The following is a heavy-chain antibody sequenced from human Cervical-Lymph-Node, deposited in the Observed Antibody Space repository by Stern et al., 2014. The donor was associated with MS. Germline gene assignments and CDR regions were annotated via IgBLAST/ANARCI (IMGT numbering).Heavy chain of an antibody. CDR3: ARDYSRGYSRESHHTGIDV. D-gene: IGHD5-18*01. Sequence: QVQLVESGGGVVQPGRSLRLSCAASGFSFNTYGMHWVRQAPGKGLEWVALIWYDGSNKYYVESVKGRFTISRDNSENTLYLQMSSLRDEDTAMYYCARDYSRGYSRESHHTGIDVWGQGTAVIVS. V-gene: IGHV3-33*01. J-gene: IGHJ6*02. CDR1: GFSFNTYG. CDR2: IWYDGSNK.